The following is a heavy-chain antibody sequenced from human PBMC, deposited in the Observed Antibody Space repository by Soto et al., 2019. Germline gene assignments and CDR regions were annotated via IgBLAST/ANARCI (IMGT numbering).Heavy chain of an antibody. CDR3: AREGCSSIISYPPYYFYGMAF. J-gene: IGHJ6*02. CDR1: GGSISSYY. D-gene: IGHD2-2*01. V-gene: IGHV4-59*01. Sequence: PSETLSLTCTVPGGSISSYYWSWIGQPPGKGLEWIGYIYYSGSTNYNPSLKSRVTISVDTSKNQFSLKLSSVTAADTAVYYCAREGCSSIISYPPYYFYGMAFSGQGTTVSFSS. CDR2: IYYSGST.